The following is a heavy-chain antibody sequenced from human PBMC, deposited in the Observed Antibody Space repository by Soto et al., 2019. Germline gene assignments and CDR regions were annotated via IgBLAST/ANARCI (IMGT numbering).Heavy chain of an antibody. D-gene: IGHD3-3*01. J-gene: IGHJ6*04. CDR1: GFTFSSYG. CDR3: QGSGDFCPGRTVDV. Sequence: QVQLVESGGGVVQPGRSLRLSCAASGFTFSSYGMHWVRQAPGKGLEWVAVISYDGSNKYYADSVKGRFTISRDNSKNTLYLQMNSLRAEDTAVYYCQGSGDFCPGRTVDVWGKGTTVTVSS. CDR2: ISYDGSNK. V-gene: IGHV3-30*03.